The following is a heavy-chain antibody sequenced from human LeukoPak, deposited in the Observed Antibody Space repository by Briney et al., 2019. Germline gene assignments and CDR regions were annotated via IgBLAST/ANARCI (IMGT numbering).Heavy chain of an antibody. Sequence: SQTLSLTCTVSGGSISSGDYYRSWIRQPPGKGLEWIGYIYYSGSTYYNPSLKSRVTISIDTSKNQFSLNLSSVTAADTAVYYCARPRARYYDILTGGKWFDPWGQGTLVTVSS. CDR2: IYYSGST. CDR1: GGSISSGDYY. CDR3: ARPRARYYDILTGGKWFDP. V-gene: IGHV4-30-4*01. J-gene: IGHJ5*02. D-gene: IGHD3-9*01.